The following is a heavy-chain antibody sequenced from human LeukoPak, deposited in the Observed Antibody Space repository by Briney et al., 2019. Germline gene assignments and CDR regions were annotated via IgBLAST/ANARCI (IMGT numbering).Heavy chain of an antibody. CDR3: ARSGGRY. V-gene: IGHV4-34*01. Sequence: SETLSLTCAVYGVSFSGYYWSWIRQPPGKGLEWIGEINHSGSTNYNPSLKSRVTISVDTSKNQFSLKLSSVTAADTAVYYCARSGGRYWGQGTLVTVSS. CDR2: INHSGST. J-gene: IGHJ4*02. D-gene: IGHD2-15*01. CDR1: GVSFSGYY.